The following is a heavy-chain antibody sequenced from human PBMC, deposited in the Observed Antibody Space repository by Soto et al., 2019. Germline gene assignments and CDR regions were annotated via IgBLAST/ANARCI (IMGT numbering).Heavy chain of an antibody. V-gene: IGHV3-23*01. D-gene: IGHD3-22*01. J-gene: IGHJ6*02. CDR3: ASFSGDYLNYYYYGMDV. CDR2: ISGSGGST. CDR1: GFTFSSYA. Sequence: GGSLRLSCAASGFTFSSYAMSWVRQAPGKGLEWVSAISGSGGSTYYADSVKGRFTISRDNSKNTLYLQMNSLRAEDTAVYYCASFSGDYLNYYYYGMDVWGQGTTVTVSS.